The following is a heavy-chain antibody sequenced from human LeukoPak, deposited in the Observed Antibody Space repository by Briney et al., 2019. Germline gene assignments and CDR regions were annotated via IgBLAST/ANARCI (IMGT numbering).Heavy chain of an antibody. CDR2: LNPNTGAS. J-gene: IGHJ4*02. CDR1: GSTFTGYY. D-gene: IGHD3-16*01. CDR3: ASEPLGAAHYDS. Sequence: ASVKVSCKASGSTFTGYYFHWVRQAPGHGLEWMGWLNPNTGASKYAQDFHGRVTMTGNMSITTVYIDLTRLRFDDTAVYYCASEPLGAAHYDSWGQGTLVTASS. V-gene: IGHV1-2*02.